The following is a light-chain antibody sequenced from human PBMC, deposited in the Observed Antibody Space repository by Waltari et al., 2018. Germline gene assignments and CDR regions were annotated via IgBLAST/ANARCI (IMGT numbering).Light chain of an antibody. Sequence: PGERATLSCRASQRVDSSYLAWYQQRPGQAPRLLIYGASSRATGLPDRFSGSGSGADFTLTINALEPEDFAVYYCQQYGTSPYTFGQGTKVEI. CDR3: QQYGTSPYT. CDR2: GAS. CDR1: QRVDSSY. V-gene: IGKV3-20*01. J-gene: IGKJ2*01.